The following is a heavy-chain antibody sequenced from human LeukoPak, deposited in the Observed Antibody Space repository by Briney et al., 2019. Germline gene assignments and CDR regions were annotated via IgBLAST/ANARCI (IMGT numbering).Heavy chain of an antibody. CDR2: IYHSGST. V-gene: IGHV4-38-2*02. D-gene: IGHD3-10*01. Sequence: SETLSLTCTVSGYSIRSGYYWGWIRQPPGKGLEWIGRIYHSGSTYYNPSLRSRVTMSVDTSKNQFSLKLRSVTAADTAVYYCARDRIYGSGSDHFDYWGQGTLVTVSS. CDR1: GYSIRSGYY. CDR3: ARDRIYGSGSDHFDY. J-gene: IGHJ4*02.